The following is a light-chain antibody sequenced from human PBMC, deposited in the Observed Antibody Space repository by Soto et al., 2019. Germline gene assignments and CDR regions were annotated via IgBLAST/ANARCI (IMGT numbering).Light chain of an antibody. V-gene: IGLV2-23*02. J-gene: IGLJ1*01. CDR1: HSDVGSYNL. Sequence: QSVLTQPASVSGSPGQSITISCTGTHSDVGSYNLVSWYQQHPGKAHKVIIYEVSERPSGVSDRFSGSKSGNTASLMISWLQAEDEADYYCCSYAGSTTQTYVFGSGTKVTVL. CDR2: EVS. CDR3: CSYAGSTTQTYV.